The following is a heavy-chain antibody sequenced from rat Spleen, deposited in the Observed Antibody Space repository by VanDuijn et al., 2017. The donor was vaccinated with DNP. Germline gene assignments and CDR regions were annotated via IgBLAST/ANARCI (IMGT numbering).Heavy chain of an antibody. D-gene: IGHD1-4*01. V-gene: IGHV1-43*01. J-gene: IGHJ1*01. CDR2: INTGSGGT. CDR3: ARRRLPYWYFDF. CDR1: GYTFTTYY. Sequence: QVQLQQSGAELAKPGSSVKISCKASGYTFTTYYIGWIKQTTGQGLEYIGYINTGSGGTKYNEKFRGKATLTVDTSSNTAFMQLSSLTPDDSAVYYCARRRLPYWYFDFWGPGTMVTVSS.